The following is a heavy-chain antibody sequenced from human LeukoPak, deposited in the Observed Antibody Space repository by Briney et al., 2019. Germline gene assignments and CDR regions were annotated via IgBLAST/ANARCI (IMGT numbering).Heavy chain of an antibody. CDR2: IYHSGST. J-gene: IGHJ4*02. Sequence: PSETLSLTCAVSGYSIGSGYYWGWIRQPPGKGLEWIGSIYHSGSTYYNPSLRSRVTISVDTSKNQFSLKLSSVTATDTAVYYCAREPTFWGSYRYARLYYFDYWGQGTLVTVSS. V-gene: IGHV4-38-2*02. CDR3: AREPTFWGSYRYARLYYFDY. D-gene: IGHD3-16*02. CDR1: GYSIGSGYY.